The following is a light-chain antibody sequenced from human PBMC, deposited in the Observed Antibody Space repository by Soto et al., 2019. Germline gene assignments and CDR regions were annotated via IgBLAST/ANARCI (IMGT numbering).Light chain of an antibody. CDR3: QQYHRYSRT. J-gene: IGKJ1*01. Sequence: DIQMTQSPSTLSASVGYRVTVTCRASQSINGWLAWYQQKPGKAPKILIYDASSLQSGVPSRFTGSGFGTEFTLTISSLQPDDFATYYCQQYHRYSRTFGQWTKVEIK. CDR1: QSINGW. CDR2: DAS. V-gene: IGKV1-5*01.